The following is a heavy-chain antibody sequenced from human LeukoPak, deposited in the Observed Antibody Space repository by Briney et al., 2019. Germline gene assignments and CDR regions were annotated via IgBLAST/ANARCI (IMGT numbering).Heavy chain of an antibody. CDR1: GFTFSSYW. V-gene: IGHV3-7*05. D-gene: IGHD2-15*01. CDR2: IKQDGSDK. Sequence: GGSLRLSCAASGFTFSSYWMSWVRQTPGKGLEWVANIKQDGSDKYYVDSVKGRFTISRDNAKNSLYLQMNSLRAEDTAVYYCARSLGYCSAGSCFPFDYWGQGTLVTVFS. J-gene: IGHJ4*02. CDR3: ARSLGYCSAGSCFPFDY.